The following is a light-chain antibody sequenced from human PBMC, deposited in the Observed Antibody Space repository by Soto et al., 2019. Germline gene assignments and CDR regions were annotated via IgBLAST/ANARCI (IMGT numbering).Light chain of an antibody. CDR1: QRISANY. CDR3: LQYGDSPSS. J-gene: IGKJ2*01. CDR2: GSL. Sequence: VVLTQSPGTLSLSPGERATLSCRATQRISANYIAWYQLKPGQAPRLLIHGSLTRAAGIPDRFSGSGSGADFTLTNARVEPEDFAVYFCLQYGDSPSSFGQGTKLDIK. V-gene: IGKV3-20*01.